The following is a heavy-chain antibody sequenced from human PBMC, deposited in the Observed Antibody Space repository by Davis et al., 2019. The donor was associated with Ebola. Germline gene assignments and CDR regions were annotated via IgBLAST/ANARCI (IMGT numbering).Heavy chain of an antibody. CDR1: GDSVSSAG. J-gene: IGHJ6*02. CDR2: TYYKSKWYN. D-gene: IGHD5-18*01. V-gene: IGHV6-1*01. CDR3: ARGWLRGGMDV. Sequence: PSETLSLTCALSGDSVSSAGCNWIRQSPSRGLEWLGRTYYKSKWYNDYAVSVKSRITINPDTSKNQFSLQLNSVTPEDTALYYCARGWLRGGMDVWGEGTTVTV.